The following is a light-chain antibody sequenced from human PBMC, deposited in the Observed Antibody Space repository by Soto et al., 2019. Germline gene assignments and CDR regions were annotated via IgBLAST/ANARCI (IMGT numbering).Light chain of an antibody. Sequence: QSALTQPASVSGSPGQSITISCTGTSSDVGGYNYVSWYQHHPGKAPKLIIYDVSKRPSGVSNRFSGSKSGNTASLTISGLKADDEGDYYCSSYTSSTTLVFGGGTKLTVL. CDR2: DVS. V-gene: IGLV2-14*01. CDR1: SSDVGGYNY. CDR3: SSYTSSTTLV. J-gene: IGLJ3*02.